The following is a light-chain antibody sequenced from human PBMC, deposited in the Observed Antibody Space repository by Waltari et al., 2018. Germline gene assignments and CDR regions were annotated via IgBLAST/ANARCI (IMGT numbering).Light chain of an antibody. V-gene: IGLV2-14*01. CDR3: SSYRSSSTSIV. Sequence: QSALTQPASVSGSPGQSITISCTGTSSDVGGYNYVSWFQQHPGKAPKLMISDVSKRPSGVSKSVSGSMSGYTASLTISGLQAEDEADYYCSSYRSSSTSIVFGTGTKVTVL. J-gene: IGLJ1*01. CDR2: DVS. CDR1: SSDVGGYNY.